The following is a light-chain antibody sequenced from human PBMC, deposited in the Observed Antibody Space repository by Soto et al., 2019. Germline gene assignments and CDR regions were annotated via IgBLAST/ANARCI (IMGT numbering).Light chain of an antibody. CDR2: GVS. Sequence: QSVLTQPASVSGSPGQSITFSCTGTSSDVGSSNLVSWYQQHPGKAPKLLIYGVSKRPSGVSNRFSGSKSGNTASLTISGLQAEDEADYYCCSYAGSSTHVVGTGTKVTVL. J-gene: IGLJ1*01. CDR3: CSYAGSSTHV. CDR1: SSDVGSSNL. V-gene: IGLV2-23*02.